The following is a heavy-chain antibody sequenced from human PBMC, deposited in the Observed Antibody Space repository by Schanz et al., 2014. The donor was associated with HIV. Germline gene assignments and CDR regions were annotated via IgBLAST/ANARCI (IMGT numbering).Heavy chain of an antibody. CDR3: PRAAFSSEYYYGMDV. J-gene: IGHJ6*02. CDR2: INPSGGST. Sequence: QVNLVLSGPEVKKPGASVKVSCKTSGYTFTSYYMHWVRQAPGQGLEWMGIINPSGGSTTYAQKFQGRVTIIAAESTSTAYMELRSLRSADTAVYLCPRAAFSSEYYYGMDVWGQGTTVTVSS. D-gene: IGHD3-3*02. CDR1: GYTFTSYY. V-gene: IGHV1-46*01.